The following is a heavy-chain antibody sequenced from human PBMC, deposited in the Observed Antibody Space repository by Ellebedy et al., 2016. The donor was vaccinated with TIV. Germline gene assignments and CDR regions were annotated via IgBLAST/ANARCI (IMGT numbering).Heavy chain of an antibody. Sequence: MPSETLSLTCTVSGGSISSGDYYWSWIRPPPGKGLEWIGYIYYSGSTYYNPSLKSRVTISVDTSKNQFSLKLSSVTAADTAVYYCARHIRQAVWFGEKTNWFDPWGQGTLVTVSS. CDR2: IYYSGST. V-gene: IGHV4-30-4*01. D-gene: IGHD3-10*01. CDR1: GGSISSGDYY. J-gene: IGHJ5*02. CDR3: ARHIRQAVWFGEKTNWFDP.